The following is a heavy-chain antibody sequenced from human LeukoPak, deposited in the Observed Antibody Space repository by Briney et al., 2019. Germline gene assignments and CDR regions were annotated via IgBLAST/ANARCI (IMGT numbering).Heavy chain of an antibody. V-gene: IGHV4-34*01. CDR1: GGSFSGHY. J-gene: IGHJ6*03. CDR2: INHGGVT. Sequence: PSETLSLTCGVSGGSFSGHYWTWLRQTPGKGLEWMGEINHGGVTNYNPSLKSRVTISVDTSKNQFSLKLSSVTAADTAVYYCARGGAPRYCSSTSCYSVGYYMDVWGKGTTVTVSS. D-gene: IGHD2-2*01. CDR3: ARGGAPRYCSSTSCYSVGYYMDV.